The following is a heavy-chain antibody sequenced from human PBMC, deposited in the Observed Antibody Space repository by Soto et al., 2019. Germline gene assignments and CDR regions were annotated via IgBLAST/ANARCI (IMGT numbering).Heavy chain of an antibody. D-gene: IGHD1-1*01. J-gene: IGHJ4*02. Sequence: QVHLVQSGAEVKKPGASVKVSCKGSGYGFTTYGITWVRQAPGQGLEWMAWISAHNGNTNYAQKLQGRVTVTRDTSTSTAYMELRGLRSAATAVYYCARGRYGDYWGQGALVTVSS. CDR2: ISAHNGNT. V-gene: IGHV1-18*01. CDR1: GYGFTTYG. CDR3: ARGRYGDY.